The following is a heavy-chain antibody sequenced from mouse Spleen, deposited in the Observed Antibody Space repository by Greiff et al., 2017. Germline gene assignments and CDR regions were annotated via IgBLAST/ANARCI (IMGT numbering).Heavy chain of an antibody. J-gene: IGHJ4*01. CDR1: GYTFTSYW. CDR2: IYPGSGST. Sequence: VQLQQPGAELVKPGASVKMSCKASGYTFTSYWITWVKQRPGQGLEWIGDIYPGSGSTNYNEKFKSKATLTVDTSSSTAYMQLSSLTSEDSAVYYCARSDGYYVGDAMDYWGQGTSVTVSS. V-gene: IGHV1-55*01. D-gene: IGHD2-3*01. CDR3: ARSDGYYVGDAMDY.